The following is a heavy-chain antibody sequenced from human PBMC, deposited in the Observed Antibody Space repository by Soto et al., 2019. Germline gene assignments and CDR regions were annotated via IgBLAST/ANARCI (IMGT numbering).Heavy chain of an antibody. J-gene: IGHJ4*02. CDR1: GDFISSGGYY. CDR2: IYSSGTT. D-gene: IGHD3-22*01. V-gene: IGHV4-31*03. CDR3: ARTDSSGYYFVY. Sequence: QVQLQESGPGLVKPSQTLSLTCTVSGDFISSGGYYWSWIRQLPGKGLEWIGYIYSSGTTYYNPSLKSRITISVDTSKNQFSLNLSSVTAAVTAVHYCARTDSSGYYFVYWGQGTLVTVFS.